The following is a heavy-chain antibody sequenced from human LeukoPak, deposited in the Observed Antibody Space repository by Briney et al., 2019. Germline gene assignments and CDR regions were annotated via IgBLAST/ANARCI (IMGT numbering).Heavy chain of an antibody. CDR3: TRGPINLWKHNGVGV. CDR2: IRSQAYRGTT. J-gene: IGHJ6*02. D-gene: IGHD5-18*01. V-gene: IGHV3-49*04. CDR1: GFTFGDHA. Sequence: GGSLRLSCRTSGFTFGDHAMNWVRQAPGKGLEWVGFIRSQAYRGTTEYAASVQGRFTISRDDSRGIAYLNMNSLTTEDTARYYCTRGPINLWKHNGVGVWGQGTTVTVSS.